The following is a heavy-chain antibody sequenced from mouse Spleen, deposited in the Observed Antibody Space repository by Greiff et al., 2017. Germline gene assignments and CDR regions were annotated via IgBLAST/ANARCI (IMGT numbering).Heavy chain of an antibody. D-gene: IGHD2-4*01. CDR2: ISSGSSTI. CDR3: ARRAITTGYFDY. J-gene: IGHJ2*01. Sequence: EVKLVESGGGLVKPGGSLKLSCAASGFTFSDYGMHWVRQAPEKGLEWVAYISSGSSTIYYADTVKGRFTISRDNAKNTLFLQMTSLRSEDTAMYYCARRAITTGYFDYWGQGTTLTVSS. V-gene: IGHV5-17*01. CDR1: GFTFSDYG.